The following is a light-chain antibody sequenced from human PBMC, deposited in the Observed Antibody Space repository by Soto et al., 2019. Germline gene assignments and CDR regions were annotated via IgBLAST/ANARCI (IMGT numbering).Light chain of an antibody. CDR3: QHFGNSPLRT. CDR2: EAS. Sequence: ENVLTQSPGTLSLSPGERATLSCRASQSVSSDYLAWYQQKPGQPPRLLIYEASTRAIGIPDRFSGSGSGTEFTLTISRLEPEDFAVYFCQHFGNSPLRTFGQGTKVEVK. V-gene: IGKV3-20*01. CDR1: QSVSSDY. J-gene: IGKJ1*01.